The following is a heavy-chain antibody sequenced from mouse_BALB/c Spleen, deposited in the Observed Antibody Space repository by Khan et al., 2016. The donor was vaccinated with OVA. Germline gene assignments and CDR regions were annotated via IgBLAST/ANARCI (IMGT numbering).Heavy chain of an antibody. CDR3: ARSGYSAWFAY. CDR2: IDPENGNT. V-gene: IGHV14-1*02. J-gene: IGHJ3*01. Sequence: VQLQQPGAELVRPGALVKLSCKGSGFNIKDYYMHWVKQRPEQGLEWIGWIDPENGNTIYDPKLQGTANITADTSSNTAYLQLSSLESEDAAVYYCARSGYSAWFAYWGQGTLVTVSA. D-gene: IGHD4-1*01. CDR1: GFNIKDYY.